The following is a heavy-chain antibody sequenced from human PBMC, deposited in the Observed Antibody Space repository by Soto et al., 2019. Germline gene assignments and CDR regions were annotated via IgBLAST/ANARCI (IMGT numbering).Heavy chain of an antibody. V-gene: IGHV4-4*02. CDR2: IYHSGST. J-gene: IGHJ6*02. Sequence: SETLPLTWSVSGCSISNSNWWSLIRQPPGKGLEWIGEIYHSGSTNYNPSLKSRVTISVDKSKNQFSLKLSSVTAADTAVYYCARAPLYLYGMDVWGQGTTVTVSS. CDR3: ARAPLYLYGMDV. D-gene: IGHD2-15*01. CDR1: GCSISNSNW.